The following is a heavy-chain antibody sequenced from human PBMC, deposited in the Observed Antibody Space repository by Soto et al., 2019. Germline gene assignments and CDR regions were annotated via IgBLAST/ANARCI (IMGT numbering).Heavy chain of an antibody. Sequence: ASVKVSCKASGYTFTSYGISWVRQAPGQGLEWMGWISAYNGNTNYAQKLQGRVTMTTDTSTSTAYMELRSLRSDDTAVYYCARRLNNYDILTGYYLSYYGMDAWGQGTTVTVSS. D-gene: IGHD3-9*01. CDR1: GYTFTSYG. CDR2: ISAYNGNT. V-gene: IGHV1-18*01. J-gene: IGHJ6*02. CDR3: ARRLNNYDILTGYYLSYYGMDA.